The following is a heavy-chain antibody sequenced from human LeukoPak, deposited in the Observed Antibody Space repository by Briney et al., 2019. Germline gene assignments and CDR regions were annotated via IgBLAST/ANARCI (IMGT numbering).Heavy chain of an antibody. J-gene: IGHJ5*02. CDR3: ARGSKWFDP. V-gene: IGHV4-34*01. CDR1: GFTFSSYA. CDR2: INHSGST. Sequence: PGGSLRLSCAASGFTFSSYAMSWVRQPPGKGLEWIGEINHSGSTNYNPSLKSRVTISVDTSKNQFSLKLSSVTAADTAVYYCARGSKWFDPWGQGTLVTVSS.